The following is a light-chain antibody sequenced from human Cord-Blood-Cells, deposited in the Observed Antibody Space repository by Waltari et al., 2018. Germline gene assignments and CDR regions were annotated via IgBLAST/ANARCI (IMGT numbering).Light chain of an antibody. CDR3: CSYAGSSTL. CDR1: SSDVGSYNL. J-gene: IGLJ3*02. Sequence: QSALTQPASVSGSPGQSITISCTGTSSDVGSYNLVSWYQQHPGKAPKLMIYEVSKRPSGVSNRFSGSKSGNTASLTISGLQAEDEADDYCCSYAGSSTLFGGGTKLTVL. V-gene: IGLV2-23*02. CDR2: EVS.